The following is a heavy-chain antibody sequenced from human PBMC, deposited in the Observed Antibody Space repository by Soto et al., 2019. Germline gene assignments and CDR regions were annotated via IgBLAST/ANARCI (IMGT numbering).Heavy chain of an antibody. D-gene: IGHD3-22*01. CDR1: GFTFSSYA. Sequence: GGSLRLSCAASGFTFSSYAMSWVRQAPGKGLEWVSAISGSGGSTYYADSVKGRFTISRDNSKNTLYLQMNSLRAEDTAVYYCAKYHFYDSSGCPGEGAFDIWGQGKMVTFSS. J-gene: IGHJ3*02. CDR3: AKYHFYDSSGCPGEGAFDI. CDR2: ISGSGGST. V-gene: IGHV3-23*01.